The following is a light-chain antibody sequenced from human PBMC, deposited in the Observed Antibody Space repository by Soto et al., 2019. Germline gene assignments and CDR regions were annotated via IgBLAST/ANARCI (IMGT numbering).Light chain of an antibody. CDR2: DAS. Sequence: DIQMTQSPSSLSAFVGDRVTITCQASQDISNYLNWYQRKPGKAPKLLIFDASNLETGVPSRFSGSGSGTHFTFTITSLQPEDIATYYCQHFDNSWTFGLGTKVDI. J-gene: IGKJ1*01. CDR3: QHFDNSWT. CDR1: QDISNY. V-gene: IGKV1-33*01.